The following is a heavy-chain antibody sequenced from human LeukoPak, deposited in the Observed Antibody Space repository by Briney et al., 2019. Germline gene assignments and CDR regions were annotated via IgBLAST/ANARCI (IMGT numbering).Heavy chain of an antibody. CDR2: INPSGGST. D-gene: IGHD3-10*01. Sequence: GASVKVSCKASGYTFTSYYMHWVRQAPGQGLEWMGIINPSGGSTSYAQKFQGRVTMTRDTSTSTVYVELSSPRSEDTAVYYCARGRTGYGMDVWGKGTTVTVSS. V-gene: IGHV1-46*01. J-gene: IGHJ6*04. CDR3: ARGRTGYGMDV. CDR1: GYTFTSYY.